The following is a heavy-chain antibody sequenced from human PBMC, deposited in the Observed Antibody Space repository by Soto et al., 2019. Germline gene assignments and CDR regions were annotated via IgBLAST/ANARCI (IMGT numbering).Heavy chain of an antibody. CDR1: GFTFSSYA. Sequence: GGSLRLSCAASGFTFSSYAMSWVRQAPGKGLEWVSAISGSGGSTYYTDSVKGRFTISRDNSKNTLYLQMNSLRAEDTAVDYCAKDSSTSWGNNWFDPWGQGTLVTVSS. J-gene: IGHJ5*02. V-gene: IGHV3-23*01. CDR2: ISGSGGST. CDR3: AKDSSTSWGNNWFDP. D-gene: IGHD2-2*01.